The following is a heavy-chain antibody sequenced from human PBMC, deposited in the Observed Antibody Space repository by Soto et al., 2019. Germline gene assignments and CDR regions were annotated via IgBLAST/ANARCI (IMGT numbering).Heavy chain of an antibody. Sequence: VQLVESGGGVVQPGRSLRLSCAASGFTFSDYAMHWVRQAPGKGLEWVAVVSHDGRNTHYADSVKGRFTISRDSSKNTVILERTRLRVEDTAVYYCAKGGRQWLVTSDFNYWGQGALVTVSS. D-gene: IGHD6-19*01. CDR2: VSHDGRNT. J-gene: IGHJ4*02. CDR3: AKGGRQWLVTSDFNY. V-gene: IGHV3-30*18. CDR1: GFTFSDYA.